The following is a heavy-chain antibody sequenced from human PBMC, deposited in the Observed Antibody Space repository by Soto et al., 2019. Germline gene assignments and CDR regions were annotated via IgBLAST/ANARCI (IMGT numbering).Heavy chain of an antibody. CDR2: MNGKNGST. CDR3: GRDGDQWDQRYRDS. V-gene: IGHV1-18*01. Sequence: QVPLVQAGAEVKKPGASVKVSCKTPGNFCSKYGISWVRQAPGQGLEWMGWMNGKNGSTNYAQKFRGRVTMTTATSTGMVYMELSSLTSDDTGIYYCGRDGDQWDQRYRDSWGQGTLVSV. D-gene: IGHD1-26*01. J-gene: IGHJ5*01. CDR1: GNFCSKYG.